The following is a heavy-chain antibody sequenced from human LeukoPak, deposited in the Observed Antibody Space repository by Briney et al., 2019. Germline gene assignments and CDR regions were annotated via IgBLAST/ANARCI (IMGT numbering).Heavy chain of an antibody. D-gene: IGHD2-2*01. V-gene: IGHV5-51*01. J-gene: IGHJ5*02. CDR2: IYPSDSQT. CDR1: GYTFTMFW. CDR3: ARVCCTSTSSFDP. Sequence: GESLEISCKGSGYTFTMFWIAWVRQTPGKGLEWMGSIYPSDSQTRDSPSFQGQVTISIDKSIETFYLQWSSLKASDSACYYCARVCCTSTSSFDPWGQGTLVTVSS.